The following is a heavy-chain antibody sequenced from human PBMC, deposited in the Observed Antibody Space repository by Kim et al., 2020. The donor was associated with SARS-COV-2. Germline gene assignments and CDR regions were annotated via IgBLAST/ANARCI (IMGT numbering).Heavy chain of an antibody. Sequence: GGSLRLSCAASGFTFSSYWMHWVRQAPEKGLLWVSRINSDGSSTTYADSVKGRFTISRDNAKNTLYLQMNSLRAEDTAVYYCARDIVSPVCAFDIWGQETTLTVSS. D-gene: IGHD3-16*02. V-gene: IGHV3-74*01. CDR3: ARDIVSPVCAFDI. CDR2: INSDGSST. J-gene: IGHJ3*02. CDR1: GFTFSSYW.